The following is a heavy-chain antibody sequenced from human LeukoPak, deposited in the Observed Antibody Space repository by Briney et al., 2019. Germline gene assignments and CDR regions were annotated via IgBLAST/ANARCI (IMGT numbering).Heavy chain of an antibody. CDR1: GSTFSSYD. J-gene: IGHJ5*02. Sequence: GGSLSLSCAASGSTFSSYDMHWVRQAPGKGLEWVAVISYDGSNRDYVDSVKGRFTISRDNSKNTLSLQLNSLRADDTAVYYCARHIVVVPAAPEGWFDPWGQGTLVTVSS. D-gene: IGHD2-2*01. CDR2: ISYDGSNR. CDR3: ARHIVVVPAAPEGWFDP. V-gene: IGHV3-30*03.